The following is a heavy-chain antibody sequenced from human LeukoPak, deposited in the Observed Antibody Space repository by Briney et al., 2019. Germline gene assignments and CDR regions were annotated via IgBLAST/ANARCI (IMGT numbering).Heavy chain of an antibody. V-gene: IGHV6-1*01. Sequence: KSLEWLGRTYYRSRWYNDYAVSVKSRITINPDTSKNQFSLQLNSVTPEDTAVYYCARDHDYGDYGTYEDYWGQGTLVTVSS. D-gene: IGHD4-17*01. J-gene: IGHJ4*02. CDR2: TYYRSRWYN. CDR3: ARDHDYGDYGTYEDY.